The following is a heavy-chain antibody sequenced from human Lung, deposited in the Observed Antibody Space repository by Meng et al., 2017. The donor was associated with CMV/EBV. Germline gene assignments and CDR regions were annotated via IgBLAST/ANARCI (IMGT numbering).Heavy chain of an antibody. CDR2: IIPIFGTA. CDR3: ARDVRGDDHYYNYAMDV. Sequence: SVXVSCQASGGTFSSYAISWVRQAPGQGLEWMGGIIPIFGTANSAQKFQGRVTITTDESTSTAYMELSSLRFEDTAVYYCARDVRGDDHYYNYAMDVWGQGTTVTVSS. CDR1: GGTFSSYA. D-gene: IGHD5-12*01. J-gene: IGHJ6*02. V-gene: IGHV1-69*05.